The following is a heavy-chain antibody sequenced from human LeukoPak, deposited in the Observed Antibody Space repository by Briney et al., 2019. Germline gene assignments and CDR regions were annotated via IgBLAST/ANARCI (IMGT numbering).Heavy chain of an antibody. Sequence: SETLSLTCTVSGGSISSSSYYWGWIRQPPGKGLEWIGSIYYSGSTYYNPSLKSRVTISVDTSKNQFSLKLSSVTAADTAVYYCASSGRYAGYSYGSLDYWGQGTLVTVSS. D-gene: IGHD5-18*01. J-gene: IGHJ4*02. V-gene: IGHV4-39*01. CDR1: GGSISSSSYY. CDR3: ASSGRYAGYSYGSLDY. CDR2: IYYSGST.